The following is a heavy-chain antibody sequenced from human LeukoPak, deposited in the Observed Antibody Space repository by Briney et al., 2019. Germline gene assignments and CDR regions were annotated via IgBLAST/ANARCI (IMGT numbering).Heavy chain of an antibody. J-gene: IGHJ4*02. D-gene: IGHD3-22*01. Sequence: PGGSLRLSCAASGFTVSSDYMGWVRQAPGKGLEYVSIIYSGGNTYYADSVKGRFTISRGNSKNTLYLQMNSLRAEDTAVYYCARDSHQLHSSAYFYFFDYWGQGTLVSVSS. V-gene: IGHV3-66*02. CDR1: GFTVSSDY. CDR3: ARDSHQLHSSAYFYFFDY. CDR2: IYSGGNT.